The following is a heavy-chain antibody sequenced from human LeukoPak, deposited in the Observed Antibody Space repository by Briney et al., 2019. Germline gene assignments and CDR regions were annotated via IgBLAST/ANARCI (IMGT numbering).Heavy chain of an antibody. V-gene: IGHV3-11*06. CDR1: GYSISSGYY. Sequence: LSLTCAVSGYSISSGYYWGWIRQPPGKGLEWVSSISSRSSFKDYADSVKGRFTISRDNAKNLLYLQMNSLRAEDTAVYFCAKDGGFWSDYSYFDYWGQGTQVTVSS. D-gene: IGHD3-3*01. CDR2: ISSRSSFK. J-gene: IGHJ4*02. CDR3: AKDGGFWSDYSYFDY.